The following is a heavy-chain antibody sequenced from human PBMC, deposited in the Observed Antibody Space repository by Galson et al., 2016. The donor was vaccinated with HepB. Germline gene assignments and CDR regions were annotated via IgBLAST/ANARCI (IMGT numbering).Heavy chain of an antibody. Sequence: SLRLSCAASGFTFSSYAMDWVRQAPRKGLEWVAVMSVDGSNKYYADSVKGRFIISRDNSKNTLYLQMNSLRAEDTAVYYCARFSGRAAAGTEYYFDYWGQGTLVTVSS. D-gene: IGHD3-10*01. CDR3: ARFSGRAAAGTEYYFDY. V-gene: IGHV3-30*03. CDR2: MSVDGSNK. CDR1: GFTFSSYA. J-gene: IGHJ4*02.